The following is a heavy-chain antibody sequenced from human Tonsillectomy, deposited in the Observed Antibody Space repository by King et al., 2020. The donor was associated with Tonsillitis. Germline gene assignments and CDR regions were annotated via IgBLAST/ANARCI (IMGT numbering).Heavy chain of an antibody. CDR2: ISGSSSYI. V-gene: IGHV3-21*01. D-gene: IGHD4-23*01. CDR3: ARDRSYGGGNHDAFDI. J-gene: IGHJ3*02. CDR1: GFTFSTYT. Sequence: EVQLVESGGGLVKPGGSLRLSCAASGFTFSTYTMNWVRQAPGKGLEWVSSISGSSSYIYYADSVKGRFTISRDNAKNSLYLQMNSLRAEDTAVYYCARDRSYGGGNHDAFDIWGQGTMVTVSS.